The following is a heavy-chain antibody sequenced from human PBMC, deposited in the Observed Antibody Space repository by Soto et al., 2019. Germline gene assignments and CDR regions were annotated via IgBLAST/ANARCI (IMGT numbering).Heavy chain of an antibody. J-gene: IGHJ4*01. CDR3: VRFGGAAAGPGDY. D-gene: IGHD6-13*01. CDR2: ISSSGTTI. V-gene: IGHV3-48*03. CDR1: DFTFSGYE. Sequence: SLRLSCVASDFTFSGYEMNWVRQAPGKGLEWVSYISSSGTTIYYSDSVKGRFTISRDNAKKSLFLQMNSLRAEDTALYYCVRFGGAAAGPGDYWGHGTLVTVSS.